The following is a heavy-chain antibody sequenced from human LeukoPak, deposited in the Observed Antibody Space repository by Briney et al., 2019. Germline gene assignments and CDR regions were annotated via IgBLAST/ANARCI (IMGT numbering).Heavy chain of an antibody. D-gene: IGHD5-24*01. CDR2: IKQDGSEK. J-gene: IGHJ4*02. CDR3: ASSVRDGYVSN. V-gene: IGHV3-7*01. Sequence: PGGSLRLSCAASGFTFSSYWMSWVRQAPGKGLEWVANIKQDGSEKYYVDSVKGRFTISRDNAKNSLYLQMNSLRAEDTAVYYCASSVRDGYVSNWGQGTLVTVSS. CDR1: GFTFSSYW.